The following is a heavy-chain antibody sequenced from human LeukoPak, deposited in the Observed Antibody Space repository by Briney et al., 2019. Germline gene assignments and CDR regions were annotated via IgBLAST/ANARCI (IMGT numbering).Heavy chain of an antibody. CDR3: AKGGYDDDAFDI. CDR2: IIPIFGTA. D-gene: IGHD5-12*01. CDR1: GGTFSSYA. J-gene: IGHJ3*02. V-gene: IGHV1-69*13. Sequence: GASVTVSCKASGGTFSSYAISWVRQAPGQGLEWMGGIIPIFGTANYAQKFQGRVTITADESTSTAYMELSSLRSEDTAVYYCAKGGYDDDAFDIWGQGTMVTVSS.